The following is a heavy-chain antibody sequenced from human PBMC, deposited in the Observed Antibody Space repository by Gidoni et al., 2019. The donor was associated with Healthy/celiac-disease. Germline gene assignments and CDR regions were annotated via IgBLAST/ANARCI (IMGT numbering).Heavy chain of an antibody. J-gene: IGHJ6*02. V-gene: IGHV1-69*06. CDR2: IIPIFGTA. CDR3: ARDWYREGYYYYGMDV. CDR1: GGTFSSYA. D-gene: IGHD3-10*01. Sequence: VQLVQSGAEVKKPGSSVTVSCKASGGTFSSYAISWVRQAPGQGLEWMGGIIPIFGTANYAQKFQGRVTITADKSTSTAYMELSSLRSEDTAVYYCARDWYREGYYYYGMDVWGQGTTVTVSS.